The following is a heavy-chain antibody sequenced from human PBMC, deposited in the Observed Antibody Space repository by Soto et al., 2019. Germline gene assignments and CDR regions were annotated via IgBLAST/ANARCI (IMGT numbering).Heavy chain of an antibody. CDR1: GFTFSSYG. Sequence: QVQLVESGGGVVQPGRSLRLSCAASGFTFSSYGMQWVRQAPGKGLEWVAVISYDGSNKYYADSVKGRFTISRDNSKNTLYLQMNSLRAEDTAVYYCAKEDSTVTAPYFDYWGQGTLVTVSS. V-gene: IGHV3-30*18. J-gene: IGHJ4*02. CDR2: ISYDGSNK. D-gene: IGHD4-17*01. CDR3: AKEDSTVTAPYFDY.